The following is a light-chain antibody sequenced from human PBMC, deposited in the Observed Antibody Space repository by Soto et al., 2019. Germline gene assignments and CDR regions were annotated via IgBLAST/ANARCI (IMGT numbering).Light chain of an antibody. V-gene: IGKV3-20*01. J-gene: IGKJ4*01. CDR2: GAS. CDR3: QQYGSSPGT. CDR1: HSVSSSY. Sequence: IVLTQSPGTLSLSPGERATLSCRASHSVSSSYLGWYQQKPGQAPRLLIYGASSRATGIPDRFSGSGSGTDFTLTISRLEPEDFAVYYCQQYGSSPGTFGGGTKVEIK.